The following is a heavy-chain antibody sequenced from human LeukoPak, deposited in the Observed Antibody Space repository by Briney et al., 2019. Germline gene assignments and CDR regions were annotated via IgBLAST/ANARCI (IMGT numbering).Heavy chain of an antibody. D-gene: IGHD4-23*01. Sequence: GASVTVSCKASGGTFSSYAISWMRQAPGQGLEWMGGIIPIFGTANYAQKFQGRVTITADESTSTAYMELSSLRSEDTAVYYCARGAGGNGGLYWGQGTLVTVSS. CDR2: IIPIFGTA. CDR1: GGTFSSYA. J-gene: IGHJ4*02. V-gene: IGHV1-69*13. CDR3: ARGAGGNGGLY.